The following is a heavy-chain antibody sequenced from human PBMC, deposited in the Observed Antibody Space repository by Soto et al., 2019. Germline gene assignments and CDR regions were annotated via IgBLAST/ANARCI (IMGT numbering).Heavy chain of an antibody. J-gene: IGHJ6*02. CDR2: MNPGSGDT. V-gene: IGHV1-8*01. Sequence: ASVKVSCKASGYSFTNNDVTWVRQATGQGLEWMGWMNPGSGDTGYAQKFQGRVTMTRDTSTSTAYMELRSLRSDDTAVYYCARDRQGIVVVPAAIRYYYYGMDVWGQGTTVTVS. CDR3: ARDRQGIVVVPAAIRYYYYGMDV. D-gene: IGHD2-2*02. CDR1: GYSFTNND.